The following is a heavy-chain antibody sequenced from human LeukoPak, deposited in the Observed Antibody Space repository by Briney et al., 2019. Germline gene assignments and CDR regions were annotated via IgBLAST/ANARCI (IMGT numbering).Heavy chain of an antibody. CDR3: AKGSSFDY. V-gene: IGHV3-30*18. D-gene: IGHD3-10*01. J-gene: IGHJ4*02. CDR2: ISYDGSNK. Sequence: QPGGSLRLSCAASGFTFSSYGMHWVRQAPGKGLEWVAVISYDGSNKYYADSVKGRFTISRDNSKNTLYLQMNSLRPEDTAVYYCAKGSSFDYWGQGTLVTVSS. CDR1: GFTFSSYG.